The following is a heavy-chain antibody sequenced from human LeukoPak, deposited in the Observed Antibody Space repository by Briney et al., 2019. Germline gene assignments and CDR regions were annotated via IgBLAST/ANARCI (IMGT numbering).Heavy chain of an antibody. D-gene: IGHD3-22*01. V-gene: IGHV1-8*01. Sequence: ASVMVSCKASGYTFTSYDINWVRQATGQGLEWMGWMNPNSGNTGYAQKFQGRVTMTRNTSISTAYMELSSLRSEDTAVYYCARERKTYYYDSSGYYSSRRVDYWGQGTLVTVSS. J-gene: IGHJ4*02. CDR2: MNPNSGNT. CDR3: ARERKTYYYDSSGYYSSRRVDY. CDR1: GYTFTSYD.